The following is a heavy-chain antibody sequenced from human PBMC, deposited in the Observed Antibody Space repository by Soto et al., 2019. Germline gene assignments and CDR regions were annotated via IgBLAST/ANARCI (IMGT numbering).Heavy chain of an antibody. CDR1: GGTFTSHA. J-gene: IGHJ3*02. Sequence: GASVKVSCKASGGTFTSHAISWVRQAPGQGPEWMGGIIPIFGAANYAQKFQGRLTITADESTNTVYMELSSLRSEDTAVYYCAGENCRGTSCYRNDAFDIWGQGTVVTVSS. CDR3: AGENCRGTSCYRNDAFDI. V-gene: IGHV1-69*13. D-gene: IGHD2-2*01. CDR2: IIPIFGAA.